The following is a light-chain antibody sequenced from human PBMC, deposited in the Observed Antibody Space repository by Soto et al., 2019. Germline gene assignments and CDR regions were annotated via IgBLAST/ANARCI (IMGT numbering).Light chain of an antibody. CDR3: QKYNSAPWT. CDR1: QGISNC. J-gene: IGKJ1*01. V-gene: IGKV1-27*01. CDR2: AAS. Sequence: DIQMTQSPSSLSASVGDRVTITCRASQGISNCLAWYQQKPGTVPKLLISAASTLQTGVPSRFSGGGSGTDFTLTISSLQPEDVATYYCQKYNSAPWTFGQGTKVDIK.